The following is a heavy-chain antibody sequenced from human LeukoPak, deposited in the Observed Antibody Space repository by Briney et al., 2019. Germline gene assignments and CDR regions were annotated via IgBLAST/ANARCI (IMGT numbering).Heavy chain of an antibody. Sequence: GGSLRLSCAVSGITLSNYGMSWVRQAPGKGLEWVAVISYDGSNKYYADSVKGRFTISRDNSKNTLYLQMNSLRAEDTAVYYCARDPRSSSFYYFDYWGQGTLVTVSS. CDR2: ISYDGSNK. J-gene: IGHJ4*02. V-gene: IGHV3-30*03. D-gene: IGHD6-6*01. CDR3: ARDPRSSSFYYFDY. CDR1: GITLSNYG.